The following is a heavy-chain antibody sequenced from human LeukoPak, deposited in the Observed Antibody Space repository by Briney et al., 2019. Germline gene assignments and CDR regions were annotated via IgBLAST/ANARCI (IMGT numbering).Heavy chain of an antibody. J-gene: IGHJ4*02. D-gene: IGHD5-24*01. CDR3: AREDGYNLDY. CDR2: IYPDDSDI. V-gene: IGHV5-51*01. CDR1: GYTFTKYW. Sequence: PGESLKISCNVSGYTFTKYWSGWVRQMPGRGLEWVGLIYPDDSDIRYSPSFQGQVTISVDNSISSAYLQWSSLNASDTAMYYCAREDGYNLDYWGQGTLVTVFS.